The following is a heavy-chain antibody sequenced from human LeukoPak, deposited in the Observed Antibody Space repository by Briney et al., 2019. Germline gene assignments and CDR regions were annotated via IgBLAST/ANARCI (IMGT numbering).Heavy chain of an antibody. V-gene: IGHV1-8*01. CDR2: MNPNRGNT. Sequence: ASLRLSCGASGYTFTSYDINWVRQATGQGLEWMASMNPNRGNTGYAQKLKGRVTMTRNNSITTAYLQMSSLRAEDTAVYYCARGLIDESSGWSYYYYYGMDVWGQGNTVTVSS. J-gene: IGHJ6*02. CDR1: GYTFTSYD. D-gene: IGHD6-19*01. CDR3: ARGLIDESSGWSYYYYYGMDV.